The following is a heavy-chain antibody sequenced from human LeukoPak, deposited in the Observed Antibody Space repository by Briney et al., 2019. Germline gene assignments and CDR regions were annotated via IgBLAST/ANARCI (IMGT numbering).Heavy chain of an antibody. CDR3: ARDQSSVNSGSYQYYFDY. D-gene: IGHD1-26*01. Sequence: PGGSLRLSCAASGFTFSSYSMNWVRQAPGKGLEWVSSISSSSSYIYYGDSVKGRFTISRDNAKNSLYLQINSLRAEDTAVYYCARDQSSVNSGSYQYYFDYWGQGTLVTVSS. V-gene: IGHV3-21*01. J-gene: IGHJ4*02. CDR1: GFTFSSYS. CDR2: ISSSSSYI.